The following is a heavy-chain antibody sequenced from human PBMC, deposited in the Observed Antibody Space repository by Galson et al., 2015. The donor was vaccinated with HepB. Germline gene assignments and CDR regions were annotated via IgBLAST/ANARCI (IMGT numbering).Heavy chain of an antibody. J-gene: IGHJ4*02. CDR3: AKDRCNGGSCYLWYFDY. V-gene: IGHV3-23*01. D-gene: IGHD2-15*01. CDR2: ISSGGNT. Sequence: SLRLSCAASGFTFSSYAMSWVRQAPGKGLEWVSGISSGGNTYYADSVKGRFTISRDNSKNTLYLQTSSLRAEDTAVYYCAKDRCNGGSCYLWYFDYWGQGTLVTVSS. CDR1: GFTFSSYA.